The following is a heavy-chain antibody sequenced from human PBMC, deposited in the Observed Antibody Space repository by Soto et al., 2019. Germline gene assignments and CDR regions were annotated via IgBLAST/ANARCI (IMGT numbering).Heavy chain of an antibody. D-gene: IGHD6-13*01. CDR1: GFTFSSYW. J-gene: IGHJ4*02. V-gene: IGHV3-21*01. CDR2: IISSSYI. CDR3: ARFFGQQLAPLDY. Sequence: GSLRLSCAASGFTFSSYWMNWVRQAPGKGLEWVSSIISSSYIYYADSVKGRFTISRDNAKNSLYLQMNSLRAEDTAVYYCARFFGQQLAPLDYWGQGTLVTVSS.